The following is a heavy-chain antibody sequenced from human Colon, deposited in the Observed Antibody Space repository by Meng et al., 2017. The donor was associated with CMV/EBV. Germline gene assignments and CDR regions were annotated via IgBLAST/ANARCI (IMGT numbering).Heavy chain of an antibody. D-gene: IGHD5-18*01. J-gene: IGHJ4*02. CDR3: ARPRDGYSPFDL. CDR2: LNNDGSYM. CDR1: GFSFKNYA. Sequence: GGSLRLSCAGSGFSFKNYAMHWVRQAPGKGLVWVARLNNDGSYMTYADSVRGRFAISRDNAKNTVYLQMNSLTADDTAVYYCARPRDGYSPFDLWGQGTLVTVS. V-gene: IGHV3-74*03.